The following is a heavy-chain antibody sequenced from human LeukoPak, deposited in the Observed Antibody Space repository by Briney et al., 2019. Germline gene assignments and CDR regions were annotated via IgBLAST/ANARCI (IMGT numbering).Heavy chain of an antibody. V-gene: IGHV3-30*03. CDR2: ISYDGSSK. Sequence: GGSLRLSCAASGFTFSSYGMHWVRQAPGKGLEWVAVISYDGSSKYYADSVKGRFTISRDNSKNTLYLQMNSLRAEDTAVYYCASEAAYCGGDCYPSYFDYWGQGTLVTVSS. CDR1: GFTFSSYG. CDR3: ASEAAYCGGDCYPSYFDY. J-gene: IGHJ4*02. D-gene: IGHD2-21*02.